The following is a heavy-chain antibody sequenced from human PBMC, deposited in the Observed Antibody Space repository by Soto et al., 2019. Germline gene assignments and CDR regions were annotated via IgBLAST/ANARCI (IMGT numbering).Heavy chain of an antibody. CDR3: ATQGPISSSSSYAYYYYYIDV. Sequence: GESLKISCKGSGYSFTSYWIGWVRQMPGKGLEWMGIIYPGDSDTRYSPSFQGQVTISADKSISTAYLQWSSLKASDTAMYYCATQGPISSSSSYAYYYYYIDVRAQRTTVTVSS. V-gene: IGHV5-51*01. CDR2: IYPGDSDT. J-gene: IGHJ6*03. CDR1: GYSFTSYW. D-gene: IGHD6-6*01.